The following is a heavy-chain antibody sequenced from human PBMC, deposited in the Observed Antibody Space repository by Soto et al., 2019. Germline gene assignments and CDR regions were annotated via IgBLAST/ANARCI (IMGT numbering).Heavy chain of an antibody. V-gene: IGHV3-30*18. J-gene: IGHJ3*02. CDR1: GFTFSSYG. CDR2: ISYDGSNK. Sequence: QVQLVESGGGVVQPGRSLRLSCAASGFTFSSYGMHWVRQAPGKGLEWVAVISYDGSNKYYADSVKGRFTISRDNSKNTLYLQMNSLRAEDTAVYYCAKGRGPWDSSGYDAFGIWGQGTMVTVSS. CDR3: AKGRGPWDSSGYDAFGI. D-gene: IGHD3-22*01.